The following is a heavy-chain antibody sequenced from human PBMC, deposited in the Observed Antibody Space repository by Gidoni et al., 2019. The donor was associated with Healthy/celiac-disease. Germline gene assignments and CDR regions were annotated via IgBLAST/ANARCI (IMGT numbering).Heavy chain of an antibody. D-gene: IGHD1-7*01. Sequence: EVQLVQSGAEVKKPGESLRISCKGSGYSFTSYWISWVRQMPGKGLEWMGRIDPSDSYTNYSPSFQGHVTISADKSISTAYLQWSSLKASDTAMYYCASTGTTRVDYYYGMDVWGQGTTVTVSS. CDR1: GYSFTSYW. J-gene: IGHJ6*02. CDR3: ASTGTTRVDYYYGMDV. V-gene: IGHV5-10-1*03. CDR2: IDPSDSYT.